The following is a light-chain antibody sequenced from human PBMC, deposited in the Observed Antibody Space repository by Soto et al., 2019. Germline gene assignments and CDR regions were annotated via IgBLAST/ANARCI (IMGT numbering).Light chain of an antibody. CDR1: QSISSY. J-gene: IGKJ1*01. Sequence: DIQMTQSPSSLSASVGDRFTITCRASQSISSYLNWYQQKPGKAPKLLIYAASTLQSGVPSRFSGSGSGTEFTLTISSLQPEDVATYYCQNFDSAPQTFGQGTKVDIK. CDR3: QNFDSAPQT. V-gene: IGKV1-39*01. CDR2: AAS.